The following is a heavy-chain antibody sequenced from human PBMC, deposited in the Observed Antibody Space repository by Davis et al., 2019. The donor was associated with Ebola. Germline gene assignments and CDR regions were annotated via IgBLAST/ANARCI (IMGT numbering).Heavy chain of an antibody. CDR3: ARGWLRSGLDS. D-gene: IGHD5-12*01. V-gene: IGHV6-1*01. CDR2: PYYTSKWYS. Sequence: PSDTLSLTCAISGNTVSSKGTAWNCIRQSPSRGLEWLGRPYYTSKWYSDYAFSITSRKTVNPDTSKNQFSLQLDSVTPEDTPVYYCARGWLRSGLDSWGQGTLVTVAS. J-gene: IGHJ4*02. CDR1: GNTVSSKGTA.